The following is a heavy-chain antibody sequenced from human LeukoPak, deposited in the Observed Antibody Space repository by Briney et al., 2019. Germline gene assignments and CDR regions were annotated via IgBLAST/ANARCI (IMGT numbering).Heavy chain of an antibody. D-gene: IGHD1-7*01. J-gene: IGHJ3*02. CDR1: GFTFSSYS. CDR2: ISGSGGST. CDR3: AKDLGLELRSEAFDI. V-gene: IGHV3-23*01. Sequence: GGSLRLSCAASGFTFSSYSMSWVRQAPGKGLEWVSAISGSGGSTYYADSVKGRFTISRDNSKNTLYLQMNSLRAEDTAVYYCAKDLGLELRSEAFDIWGQGTMVTVSS.